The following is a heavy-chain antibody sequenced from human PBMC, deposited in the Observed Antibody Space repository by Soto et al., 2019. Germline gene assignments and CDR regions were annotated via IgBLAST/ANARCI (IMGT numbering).Heavy chain of an antibody. CDR3: ARDSAAAGTLLRSRSGYYYYGMDV. CDR1: GGTFSSYA. CDR2: IIPIFGTA. D-gene: IGHD6-13*01. J-gene: IGHJ6*02. Sequence: SVKVSCKASGGTFSSYAISWVRQAPGQGLEWMGGIIPIFGTANYAQKFQGRVTITADESTSTAYMELSSLRSEDTAVYYCARDSAAAGTLLRSRSGYYYYGMDVRGQRTTVTGSS. V-gene: IGHV1-69*13.